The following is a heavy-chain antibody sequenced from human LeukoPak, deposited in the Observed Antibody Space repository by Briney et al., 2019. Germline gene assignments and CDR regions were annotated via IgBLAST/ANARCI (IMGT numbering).Heavy chain of an antibody. Sequence: PGGSLRLSCAASGFTFSTYAMTWVRQAPGKGLEWVSTISGSGGRSYDADSVKGRFTVSRDNSKNTLYLQMNSLRAEDTAVYYCAKETYFHSSADRAYWGQGTLVIVSS. CDR2: ISGSGGRS. CDR1: GFTFSTYA. CDR3: AKETYFHSSADRAY. D-gene: IGHD3-22*01. V-gene: IGHV3-23*01. J-gene: IGHJ4*02.